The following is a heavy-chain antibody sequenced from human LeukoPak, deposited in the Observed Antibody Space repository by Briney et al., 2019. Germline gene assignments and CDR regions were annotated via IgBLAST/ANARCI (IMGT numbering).Heavy chain of an antibody. CDR1: GFTFSTYW. J-gene: IGHJ4*02. Sequence: GGSLRLSCAASGFTFSTYWMHWVRQAPGKGLVWVARIKGDGSSTIYADSVKGRFTISRDNSKNTLYLQTSILRVEDTAVYYCARASTTVPNLLDHWGRGTLVTVSS. CDR3: ARASTTVPNLLDH. CDR2: IKGDGSST. D-gene: IGHD4-17*01. V-gene: IGHV3-74*01.